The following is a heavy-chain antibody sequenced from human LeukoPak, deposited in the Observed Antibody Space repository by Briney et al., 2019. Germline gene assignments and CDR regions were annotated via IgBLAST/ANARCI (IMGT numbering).Heavy chain of an antibody. D-gene: IGHD6-19*01. Sequence: ASVKVSCKASGYTFTGYYMHWVRQAPGQGLEWMGWINPNSGGTNYAQKFQGRVTMTRDTSISTAYMELSRLRSDDTAVYYCAREGGIGDIAVAKRRYFDYWGQGTLVTVSS. J-gene: IGHJ4*02. CDR1: GYTFTGYY. V-gene: IGHV1-2*02. CDR2: INPNSGGT. CDR3: AREGGIGDIAVAKRRYFDY.